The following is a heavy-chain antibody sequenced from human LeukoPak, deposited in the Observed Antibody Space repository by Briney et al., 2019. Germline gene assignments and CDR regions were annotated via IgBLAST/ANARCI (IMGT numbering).Heavy chain of an antibody. CDR3: ARDTPILYYYGSGSFGGY. CDR2: ISAYNGNT. D-gene: IGHD3-10*01. Sequence: ASVKVSCKASGYTFTSYGISWVRQAPGQGLEWMGWISAYNGNTNYAQKLQGRVTTTTDTSTSTAYMELRSLRSDDTAVYYCARDTPILYYYGSGSFGGYWGQGTLVTVSS. J-gene: IGHJ4*02. CDR1: GYTFTSYG. V-gene: IGHV1-18*01.